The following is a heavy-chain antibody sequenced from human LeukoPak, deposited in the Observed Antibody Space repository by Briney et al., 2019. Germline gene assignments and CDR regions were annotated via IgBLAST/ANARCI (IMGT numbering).Heavy chain of an antibody. V-gene: IGHV3-23*01. J-gene: IGHJ6*03. Sequence: GGSLRLSCVPSGFTFSSFAMTWVRQAPGKGLEWVSTISGSGGTTYYADSIKGRFTISRDSSKNMLYLQMNRLRAEDTAVYYCAKSPYFYNSGRYVDVWGKGTTVTVSS. D-gene: IGHD3-10*01. CDR3: AKSPYFYNSGRYVDV. CDR2: ISGSGGTT. CDR1: GFTFSSFA.